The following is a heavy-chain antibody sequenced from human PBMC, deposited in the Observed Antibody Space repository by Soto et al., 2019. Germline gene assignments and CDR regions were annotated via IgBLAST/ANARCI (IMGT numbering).Heavy chain of an antibody. Sequence: PGGSLRLSCVASGVTFSSYAMSWVRQAPGKGLEWVSAISGSGGSTYYADSVKGRFTISRDNSKNTLYLQMNSLRAEDTAVYYCAKSSRSQLLPDAFDIWGQGTMVTVSS. CDR3: AKSSRSQLLPDAFDI. V-gene: IGHV3-23*01. D-gene: IGHD2-2*01. CDR1: GVTFSSYA. J-gene: IGHJ3*02. CDR2: ISGSGGST.